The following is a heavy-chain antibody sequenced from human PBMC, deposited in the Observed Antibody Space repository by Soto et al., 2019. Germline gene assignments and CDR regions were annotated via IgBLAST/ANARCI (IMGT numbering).Heavy chain of an antibody. Sequence: ETLSLTCAVYGGSFSGYYWSWIRQPPGKGLEWIGEINHSGSTNYNPSLKSRVTISVDTSKNQFSLKLSSVTAADTAVYYCARGRVYSNPYYYYYGMDVWGQGTTVTVSS. CDR3: ARGRVYSNPYYYYYGMDV. CDR1: GGSFSGYY. J-gene: IGHJ6*02. D-gene: IGHD4-4*01. CDR2: INHSGST. V-gene: IGHV4-34*01.